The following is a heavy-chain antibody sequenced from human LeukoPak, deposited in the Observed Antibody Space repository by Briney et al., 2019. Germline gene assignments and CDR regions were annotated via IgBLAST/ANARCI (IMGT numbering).Heavy chain of an antibody. J-gene: IGHJ6*02. CDR2: IYYSGST. Sequence: SETLSLTCTVSGGSISSSSYYWGWIRQPPGKGLEWIGSIYYSGSTYYNPSLKSRVTISVDTSKNQFSLKLSSVTAADTAVYYCARDPDYYGSGSYGMDVWGQGTTVTVSS. CDR1: GGSISSSSYY. D-gene: IGHD3-10*01. V-gene: IGHV4-39*07. CDR3: ARDPDYYGSGSYGMDV.